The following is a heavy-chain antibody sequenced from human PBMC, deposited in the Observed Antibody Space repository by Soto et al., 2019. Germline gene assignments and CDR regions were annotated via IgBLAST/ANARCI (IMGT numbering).Heavy chain of an antibody. J-gene: IGHJ4*02. CDR3: ARGPHVGISTS. CDR2: IYSGGST. V-gene: IGHV3-53*01. D-gene: IGHD2-2*01. Sequence: EVQLVESGGGLIQPGGSLRLSCAASGFNVSSNYMSWVRQAPGKGLEWLSVIYSGGSTDYAESVKGRFPISRDNSKNTLNLPRNALRVADTAVYYCARGPHVGISTSWGQGTLVTVSS. CDR1: GFNVSSNY.